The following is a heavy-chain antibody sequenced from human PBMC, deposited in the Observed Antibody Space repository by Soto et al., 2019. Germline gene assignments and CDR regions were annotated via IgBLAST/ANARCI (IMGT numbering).Heavy chain of an antibody. CDR1: GFTFSSYA. CDR3: ANMHGSESDLPYYYYGMDV. CDR2: ISGSGGST. D-gene: IGHD3-10*01. J-gene: IGHJ6*02. Sequence: GGSLRLSCAASGFTFSSYAMSWVRQAPGKGLEWVSAISGSGGSTYYADSVKGRFTISRDNSKNTLYLQMNSLRAEDTAVYYCANMHGSESDLPYYYYGMDVWGQGTTVTVSS. V-gene: IGHV3-23*01.